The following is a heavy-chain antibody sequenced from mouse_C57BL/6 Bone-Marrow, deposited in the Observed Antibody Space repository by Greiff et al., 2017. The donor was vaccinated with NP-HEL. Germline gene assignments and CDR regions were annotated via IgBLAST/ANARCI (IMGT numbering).Heavy chain of an antibody. J-gene: IGHJ2*01. CDR3: ARDSGYAFDY. CDR1: GYTFTSHW. Sequence: QVQLQQSGTELVKPGASVKLSCKASGYTFTSHWMHWVKQRPGQGLEWIGNINPSNGGTNYNEKFKSKATLTVDKSSITAYMQLSSLTSEDSAVYSCARDSGYAFDYWGQGTTLIVSS. V-gene: IGHV1-53*01. D-gene: IGHD3-2*02. CDR2: INPSNGGT.